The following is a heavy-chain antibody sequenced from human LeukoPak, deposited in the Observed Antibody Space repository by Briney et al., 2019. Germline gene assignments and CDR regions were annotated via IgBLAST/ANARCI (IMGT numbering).Heavy chain of an antibody. D-gene: IGHD3-22*01. Sequence: GASVKVSCKASGYTFTSYYMHWVRQAPGQGLEWMGIINPSGGSTSYAQKFQGRVTMTRDTSTSTVYMELSRLRSEDTAVYYCARMSDSSGYYKNFDYWGQGTLVTVSS. CDR3: ARMSDSSGYYKNFDY. J-gene: IGHJ4*02. CDR2: INPSGGST. V-gene: IGHV1-46*01. CDR1: GYTFTSYY.